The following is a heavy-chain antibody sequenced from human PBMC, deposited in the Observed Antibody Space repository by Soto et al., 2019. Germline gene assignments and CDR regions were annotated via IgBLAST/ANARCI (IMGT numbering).Heavy chain of an antibody. Sequence: QITLKESGPTLVKPTQTLTLTCTFSGFSLSTSGVGVGWIRQPPGKALEWLAVIYWDDTKHYSPSLKSRLTTXTXXSKNQVVLTMTNMDPVDTATYYCAHKGYGDYPIDYWGQGTLVTVSS. V-gene: IGHV2-5*02. D-gene: IGHD4-17*01. CDR3: AHKGYGDYPIDY. CDR2: IYWDDTK. CDR1: GFSLSTSGVG. J-gene: IGHJ4*02.